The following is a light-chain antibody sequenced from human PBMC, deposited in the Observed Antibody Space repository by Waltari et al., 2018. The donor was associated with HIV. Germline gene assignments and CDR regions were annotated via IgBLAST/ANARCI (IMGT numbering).Light chain of an antibody. V-gene: IGLV3-21*02. CDR1: NIGS. Sequence: SYVLTQPPSVSVAPGQTASIPCGGNNIGSVHWSQQKPGQAPVMVVYDNSGRPSGIPERFSGPNSGSTATLTISGVEAGDEADYYCQVWDSNADHLVVFGGGTKLTV. J-gene: IGLJ2*01. CDR2: DNS. CDR3: QVWDSNADHLVV.